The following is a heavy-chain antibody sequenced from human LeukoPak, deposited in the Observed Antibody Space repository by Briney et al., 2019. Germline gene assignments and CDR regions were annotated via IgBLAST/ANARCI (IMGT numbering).Heavy chain of an antibody. V-gene: IGHV1-46*01. D-gene: IGHD5-24*01. CDR1: GYTFTSYY. Sequence: ASVKVSCKASGYTFTSYYMHWVRQAPGQGLEWMGIINPSGGSTSYAQKFQGRVTMTRDTSTSTVYMELSSLRSEDTAVYYCATREMATYYFDYWGQGTLVTVSS. CDR2: INPSGGST. CDR3: ATREMATYYFDY. J-gene: IGHJ4*02.